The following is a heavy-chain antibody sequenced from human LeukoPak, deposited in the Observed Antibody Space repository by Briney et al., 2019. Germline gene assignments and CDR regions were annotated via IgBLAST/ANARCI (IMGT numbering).Heavy chain of an antibody. CDR2: TSSSSSSI. Sequence: KRGGSLRLSCADTGVSFSSYSMNWVRQTPGKGLEWVSSTSSSSSSIYYADSVKGRFTVSRDNAKNSLYLQMNSLRAEDTAVYYCARASGDIVETATMGSYWGQGTLVTVSS. D-gene: IGHD5-18*01. CDR3: ARASGDIVETATMGSY. V-gene: IGHV3-21*01. CDR1: GVSFSSYS. J-gene: IGHJ4*02.